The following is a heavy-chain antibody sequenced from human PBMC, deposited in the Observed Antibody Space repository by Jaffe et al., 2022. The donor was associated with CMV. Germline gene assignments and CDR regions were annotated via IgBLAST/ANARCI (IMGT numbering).Heavy chain of an antibody. V-gene: IGHV1-69*09. D-gene: IGHD2-2*01. J-gene: IGHJ5*02. CDR1: GGTFSSYA. CDR2: IIPILGIA. Sequence: QVQLVQSGAEVKKPGSSVKVSCKASGGTFSSYAISWVRQAPGQGLEWMGRIIPILGIANYAQKFQGRVTITADKSTSTAYMELSSLRSEDTAVYYCAREQGCSSTSCPTFIAVSSWFDPWGQGTLVTVSS. CDR3: AREQGCSSTSCPTFIAVSSWFDP.